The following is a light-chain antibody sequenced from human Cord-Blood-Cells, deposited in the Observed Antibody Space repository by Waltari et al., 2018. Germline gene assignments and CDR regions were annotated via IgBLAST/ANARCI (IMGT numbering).Light chain of an antibody. CDR2: EGS. J-gene: IGLJ2*01. Sequence: QSALTQPASVSGSPGQSSTISCTGTSCVVGSYNIVSCYQQHPGKAPKLMINEGSKRPSVVSNRFSGSKSGNTASLTISGLQAEDEAYYYCCSYAGSSTLVVFGGGTKLTVL. CDR1: SCVVGSYNI. V-gene: IGLV2-23*01. CDR3: CSYAGSSTLVV.